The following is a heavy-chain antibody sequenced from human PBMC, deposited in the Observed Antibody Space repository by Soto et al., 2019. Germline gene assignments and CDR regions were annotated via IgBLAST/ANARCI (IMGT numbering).Heavy chain of an antibody. CDR1: GGTIASTNF. CDR2: IFHSGRT. J-gene: IGHJ6*02. CDR3: ARDDGEGDYYYYGMDV. Sequence: SETLSLTCAVSGGTIASTNFWTWVRQPPGKGLEWIGEIFHSGRTNYNPSLESRVTISIDMSKNQFSLNLTSVTAAGTAVYYCARDDGEGDYYYYGMDVWGQGTTVTVSS. V-gene: IGHV4-4*02. D-gene: IGHD4-17*01.